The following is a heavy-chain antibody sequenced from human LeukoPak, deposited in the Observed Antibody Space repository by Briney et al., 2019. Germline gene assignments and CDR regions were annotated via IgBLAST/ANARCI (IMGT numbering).Heavy chain of an antibody. V-gene: IGHV4-39*06. Sequence: SETLSLTCTVSGGSISSSSYYWGWIRQPPGKGLEWIGSIYYSGSTYYNPSLKSRVTISVDTSKNQFPLKLSSVTAADTAVYYCARDELAAPFDYWGQGTLVTVSS. CDR2: IYYSGST. D-gene: IGHD6-6*01. J-gene: IGHJ4*02. CDR3: ARDELAAPFDY. CDR1: GGSISSSSYY.